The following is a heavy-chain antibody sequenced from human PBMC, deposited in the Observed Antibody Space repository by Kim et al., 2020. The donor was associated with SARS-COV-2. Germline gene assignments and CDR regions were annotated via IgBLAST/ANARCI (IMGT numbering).Heavy chain of an antibody. Sequence: GGSLRLSCAASGFTFSSYAMSWVRQAPGKGLEWVSSISHTNISTYYADSVKGRFTVSRDNSKNTLYLQMNSLRAEDTAVYYCAKDPIPYDTRGSSYFDYWGQGTLVTVSS. J-gene: IGHJ4*02. CDR1: GFTFSSYA. D-gene: IGHD3-22*01. CDR2: ISHTNIST. V-gene: IGHV3-23*01. CDR3: AKDPIPYDTRGSSYFDY.